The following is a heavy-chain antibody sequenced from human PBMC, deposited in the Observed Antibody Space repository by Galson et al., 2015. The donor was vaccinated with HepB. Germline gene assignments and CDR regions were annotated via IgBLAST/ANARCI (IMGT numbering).Heavy chain of an antibody. J-gene: IGHJ4*02. Sequence: SLRLSCAASGFTFSSYEMNWVRQAPGTGLEWVSYISSSGSTIYYADSVRGRFTISRDNAKNSLYLQMNSLRAEDTAVYYCARGFYGDYGYWGQGTLVTVSS. CDR3: ARGFYGDYGY. CDR2: ISSSGSTI. CDR1: GFTFSSYE. D-gene: IGHD4-17*01. V-gene: IGHV3-48*03.